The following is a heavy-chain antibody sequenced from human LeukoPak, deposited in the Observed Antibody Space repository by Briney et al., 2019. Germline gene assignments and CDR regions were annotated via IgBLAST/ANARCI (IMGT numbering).Heavy chain of an antibody. Sequence: SQTLSLTCAISGDSVSSNSAAWNWIRQSPSRGPEWLGRTYYRSKWYNDYAVSVKSRITINPDTSKNQFSLQLNSVTPEDTAVYYCARDSPESDTAMDISYYYYYYGMDVWGQGTTVTVSS. J-gene: IGHJ6*02. CDR2: TYYRSKWYN. V-gene: IGHV6-1*01. CDR3: ARDSPESDTAMDISYYYYYYGMDV. CDR1: GDSVSSNSAA. D-gene: IGHD5-18*01.